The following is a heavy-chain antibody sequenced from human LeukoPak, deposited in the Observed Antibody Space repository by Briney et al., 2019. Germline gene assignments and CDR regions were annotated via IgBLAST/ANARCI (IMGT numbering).Heavy chain of an antibody. CDR1: SYSISSDYY. Sequence: SETLSLTCTVSSYSISSDYYWGWIRQPPGKGLEWIGSIYYSGSTYYNPSLKSRVTISVDTSKNQFSLKLSSVTAADTAVYYCARARYSSSHNWFVPWGQGTLVTVSS. V-gene: IGHV4-38-2*02. CDR3: ARARYSSSHNWFVP. CDR2: IYYSGST. J-gene: IGHJ5*02. D-gene: IGHD6-13*01.